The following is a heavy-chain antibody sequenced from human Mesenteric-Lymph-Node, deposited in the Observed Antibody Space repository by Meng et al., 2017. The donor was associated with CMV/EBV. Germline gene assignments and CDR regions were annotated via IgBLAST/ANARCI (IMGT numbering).Heavy chain of an antibody. D-gene: IGHD4-11*01. J-gene: IGHJ6*02. Sequence: GGSLRLSCAASGFTFSSHGMHWVRQAPGKGLEWVAFIWYDGSNKYYADSVKGRFTISRDNSKNTLYLQMNSLRAEDTAVYYCAKGAIPGRYSNYVSIPNRDGMDVWGQGTTVTVSS. V-gene: IGHV3-30*02. CDR1: GFTFSSHG. CDR3: AKGAIPGRYSNYVSIPNRDGMDV. CDR2: IWYDGSNK.